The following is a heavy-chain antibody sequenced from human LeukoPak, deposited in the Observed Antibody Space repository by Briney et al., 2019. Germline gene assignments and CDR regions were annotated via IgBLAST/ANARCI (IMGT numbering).Heavy chain of an antibody. J-gene: IGHJ5*02. V-gene: IGHV4-30-2*01. D-gene: IGHD1-1*01. CDR3: ARGVQYVVSQHGNWFDP. CDR1: GSSISSGGYS. CDR2: IYYSGST. Sequence: PSQTLSLTCAVSGSSISSGGYSWSWIRQPPGKGLEWIGYIYYSGSTYYNPSLKSRVTISVDRSKNQFSLKLSSVTAADTAVYYCARGVQYVVSQHGNWFDPWGQGTLVTVSS.